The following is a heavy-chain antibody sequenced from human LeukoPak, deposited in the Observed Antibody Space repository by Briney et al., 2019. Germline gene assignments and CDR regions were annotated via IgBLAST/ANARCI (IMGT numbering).Heavy chain of an antibody. Sequence: GGSLRLSCAASGFTFSSFAMSWVRQAPGKGLDWVSTISGSGDGTYYADSVRGRFAISRDNSKNTLYLQMNSLRAEDTAVYYCAKDGGFYGSGSYSINWFDPWGQGTLVTVSS. V-gene: IGHV3-23*01. CDR3: AKDGGFYGSGSYSINWFDP. CDR2: ISGSGDGT. D-gene: IGHD3-10*01. CDR1: GFTFSSFA. J-gene: IGHJ5*02.